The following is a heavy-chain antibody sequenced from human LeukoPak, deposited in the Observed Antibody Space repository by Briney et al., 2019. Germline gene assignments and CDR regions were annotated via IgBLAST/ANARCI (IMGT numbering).Heavy chain of an antibody. CDR1: GFTFSSYS. Sequence: PGGSLRLSCAASGFTFSSYSMNWVRQAPGKGLEWVSSISSSSSYIYYADSVKGRFTISRDNAKNSLYLQMNSLRAEDTAVYYCARDDSNDDYLDYWGQGTLVTVSS. V-gene: IGHV3-21*01. CDR2: ISSSSSYI. J-gene: IGHJ4*02. CDR3: ARDDSNDDYLDY. D-gene: IGHD1-1*01.